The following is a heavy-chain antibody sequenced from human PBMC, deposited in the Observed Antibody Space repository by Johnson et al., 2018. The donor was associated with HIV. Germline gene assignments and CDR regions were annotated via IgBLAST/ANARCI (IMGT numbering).Heavy chain of an antibody. J-gene: IGHJ3*02. CDR2: ISYDGSNK. Sequence: QVQLVESGGGVVQPGRSLRLSCAASGFTFSSYGMHWVRQAPGKGLEWVAVISYDGSNKYYADSVKGRFTISRDNSKHTLYLQMNSLRAEDTAVYYCAKDREYYYDSAAFDIWGQGTMVTVSS. CDR3: AKDREYYYDSAAFDI. D-gene: IGHD3-22*01. CDR1: GFTFSSYG. V-gene: IGHV3-30*18.